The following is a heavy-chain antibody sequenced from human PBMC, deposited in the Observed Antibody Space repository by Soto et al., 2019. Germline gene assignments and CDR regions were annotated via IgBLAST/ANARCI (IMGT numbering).Heavy chain of an antibody. CDR1: GFSFSKYG. D-gene: IGHD6-19*01. Sequence: QVLLVESGGGVVRPGRSLRLSCGASGFSFSKYGMHWVRQAPGEGLEWLSLISYDGSEKWYAESVKGRFTISRDNSKNTLYLQMSSLRAEDTALYYCVKDGSSGWPYFDDMDVWGQGTTVTVSS. V-gene: IGHV3-30*18. J-gene: IGHJ6*02. CDR3: VKDGSSGWPYFDDMDV. CDR2: ISYDGSEK.